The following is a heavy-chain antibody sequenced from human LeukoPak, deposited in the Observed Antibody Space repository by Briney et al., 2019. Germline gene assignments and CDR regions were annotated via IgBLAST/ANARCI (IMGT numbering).Heavy chain of an antibody. J-gene: IGHJ4*02. CDR2: IYYSGST. V-gene: IGHV4-59*01. CDR3: ARFNRYYFDY. CDR1: GGSISSYY. Sequence: AETLSLTCTVSGGSISSYYWSWIRQPPGKGLEWIGYIYYSGSTNYNPSLKSRVTISVDTSKNQFSLKLSSVTAADAAVYYCARFNRYYFDYWGQGTLVTVSS.